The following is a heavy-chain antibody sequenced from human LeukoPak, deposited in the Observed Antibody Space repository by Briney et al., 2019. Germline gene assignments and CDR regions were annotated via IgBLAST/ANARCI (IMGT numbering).Heavy chain of an antibody. V-gene: IGHV3-30*02. Sequence: PGGSLRLSCAASGFTFSSYGMHWVRQAPGKGLEWVAFIRYDGSNEYYADSVKGRFTISRDNSKNTLYLQMNSLRAEDTAVYYCARGYYSAFDIWGQGTMVTVSS. CDR3: ARGYYSAFDI. J-gene: IGHJ3*02. CDR2: IRYDGSNE. D-gene: IGHD3-22*01. CDR1: GFTFSSYG.